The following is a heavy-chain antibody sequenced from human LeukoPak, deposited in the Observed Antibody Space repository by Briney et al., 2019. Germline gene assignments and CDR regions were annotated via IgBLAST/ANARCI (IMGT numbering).Heavy chain of an antibody. CDR3: ARGAAADPDAFVI. V-gene: IGHV3-30-3*01. Sequence: GGSLRLSCAASGFTFSSYAMHWVRQAPGKGLEWVAVISYDGSNKYYADSVKGRFTISRDNSKNTLYLQMNSLRAEDTAVYYCARGAAADPDAFVIWGQGTMVTVSS. J-gene: IGHJ3*02. D-gene: IGHD6-13*01. CDR2: ISYDGSNK. CDR1: GFTFSSYA.